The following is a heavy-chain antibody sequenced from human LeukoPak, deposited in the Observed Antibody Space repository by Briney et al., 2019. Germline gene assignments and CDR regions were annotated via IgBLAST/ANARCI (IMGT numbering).Heavy chain of an antibody. CDR2: ISGSGGST. V-gene: IGHV3-23*01. J-gene: IGHJ4*02. D-gene: IGHD6-19*01. CDR3: AKHRSAVAGTIDY. CDR1: GFIFRNYW. Sequence: GGSLRLSCAASGFIFRNYWMSWVRQAPGKGLEWVSAISGSGGSTYYADSVKGRFTISRDNSKNTLYLQMNSLRAEDAAVYYCAKHRSAVAGTIDYWGQGTLVTVSS.